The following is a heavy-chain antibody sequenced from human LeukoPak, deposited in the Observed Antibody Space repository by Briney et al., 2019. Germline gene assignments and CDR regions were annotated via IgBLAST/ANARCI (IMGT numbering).Heavy chain of an antibody. CDR2: INNRGTT. J-gene: IGHJ4*02. D-gene: IGHD5-12*01. V-gene: IGHV4-34*01. CDR1: GGSLSPHY. Sequence: SETLSLTRAVSGGSLSPHYWSWIRRPLGKGLEWIGEINNRGTTNYSPSLRGRATISVDTSKNQFSLRLTSVTAADTAIYYCARVPLWWLTPFDFWGQGTLATVSS. CDR3: ARVPLWWLTPFDF.